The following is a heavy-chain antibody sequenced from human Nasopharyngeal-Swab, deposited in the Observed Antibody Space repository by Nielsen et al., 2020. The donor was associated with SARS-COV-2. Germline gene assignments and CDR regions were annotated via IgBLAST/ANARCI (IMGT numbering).Heavy chain of an antibody. J-gene: IGHJ6*02. V-gene: IGHV1-46*01. CDR2: INPSGGST. CDR3: ARERGSGWYDRVYYGMDV. Sequence: VRQMPGKGLEWMGIINPSGGSTSYAQKFQGRVTMTRDTSTSTVYVELGSLRSEDTAVYYCARERGSGWYDRVYYGMDVWGQGTTVTVSS. D-gene: IGHD6-19*01.